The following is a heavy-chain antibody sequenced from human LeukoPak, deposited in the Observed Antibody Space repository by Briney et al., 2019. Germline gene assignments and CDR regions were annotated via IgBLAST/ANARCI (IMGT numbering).Heavy chain of an antibody. Sequence: GGPLRLSCAASGFTFDDYGMSWVRQAPGKGLEWVSGINWNGGSTGYADSVKGRFTISRDNAKNSLYLQMNSLRAEDTALYYCARESSGIAAAGRFDPWGQGTLVTVSS. D-gene: IGHD6-13*01. CDR3: ARESSGIAAAGRFDP. J-gene: IGHJ5*02. CDR1: GFTFDDYG. CDR2: INWNGGST. V-gene: IGHV3-20*04.